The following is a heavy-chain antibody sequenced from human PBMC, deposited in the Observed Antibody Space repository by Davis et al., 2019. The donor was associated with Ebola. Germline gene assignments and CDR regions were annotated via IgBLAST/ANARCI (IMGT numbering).Heavy chain of an antibody. CDR2: IYYSGST. J-gene: IGHJ4*02. Sequence: SETLSLTCTVSSGSISSSSYYWGWIRQPPGKGLEWIGSIYYSGSTYYNPSLKSRVTISVDTSKNQFSLKLSSVTAADTAVYYCARRGKWELTPVAYFDYWGQGTLVTVSS. CDR1: SGSISSSSYY. V-gene: IGHV4-39*01. CDR3: ARRGKWELTPVAYFDY. D-gene: IGHD1-26*01.